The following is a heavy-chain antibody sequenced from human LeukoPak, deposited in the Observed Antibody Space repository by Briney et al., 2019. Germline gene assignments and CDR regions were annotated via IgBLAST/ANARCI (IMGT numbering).Heavy chain of an antibody. CDR1: GGSITSGDYF. D-gene: IGHD2-2*01. V-gene: IGHV4-30-4*01. CDR2: IYYSGST. J-gene: IGHJ5*02. Sequence: SETLSLTCTVSGGSITSGDYFWSWIRQSPGKGLEWIGYIYYSGSTYYNPSLKSRVTISVDTSKNQFSLKLSPVTAADTAVYYCARDSLYCSSTSCSYWFDPWGQGTLVTVSS. CDR3: ARDSLYCSSTSCSYWFDP.